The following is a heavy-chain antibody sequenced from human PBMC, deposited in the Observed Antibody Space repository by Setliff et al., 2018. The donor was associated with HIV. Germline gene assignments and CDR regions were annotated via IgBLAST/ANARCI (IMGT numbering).Heavy chain of an antibody. Sequence: NPSETLSLTCAVSGGSISSGNWWSWVRQPPGKRLEWIGEIYHSGITNYNPSLKSRVTISVDKSKNQFSLKLSSVTAADTAVYYCASTPYYYDSSGYNSWPLFDYWGQGTLVTVSS. V-gene: IGHV4-4*02. CDR1: GGSISSGNW. J-gene: IGHJ4*02. CDR3: ASTPYYYDSSGYNSWPLFDY. D-gene: IGHD3-22*01. CDR2: IYHSGIT.